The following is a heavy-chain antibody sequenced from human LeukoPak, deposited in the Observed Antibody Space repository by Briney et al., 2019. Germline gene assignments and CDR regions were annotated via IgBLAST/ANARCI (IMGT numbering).Heavy chain of an antibody. CDR1: GGSISSSSYY. Sequence: SETLSLTCTVSGGSISSSSYYWGWIRQPPGKGLEWIGSIYYSGSTYYNPSLKSRVIISVDTSKNQFSLKLSSVTAADTAVYYCARSNYDILTGYYGANDYWGQGTLVTVSS. CDR3: ARSNYDILTGYYGANDY. J-gene: IGHJ4*02. V-gene: IGHV4-39*01. CDR2: IYYSGST. D-gene: IGHD3-9*01.